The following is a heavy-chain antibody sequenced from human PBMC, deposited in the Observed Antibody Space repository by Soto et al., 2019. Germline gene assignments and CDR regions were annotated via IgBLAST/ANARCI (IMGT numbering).Heavy chain of an antibody. CDR2: IIPIFGTT. Sequence: QVQLVQSAAEVRRPGSSVKVSCKASGGSFSNHVINWVRQAPGQGLEWLGEIIPIFGTTNYAQEFRGRVTFTADETTTPAYMDLSGLRSDATAVYYCATDPTRVGTYVGNSLDYWGQGSLVTV. D-gene: IGHD1-26*01. CDR1: GGSFSNHV. CDR3: ATDPTRVGTYVGNSLDY. J-gene: IGHJ4*02. V-gene: IGHV1-69*12.